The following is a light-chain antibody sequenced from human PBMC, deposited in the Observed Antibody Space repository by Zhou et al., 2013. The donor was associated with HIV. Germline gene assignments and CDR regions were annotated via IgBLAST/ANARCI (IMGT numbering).Light chain of an antibody. CDR2: KVS. V-gene: IGKV2-30*01. CDR3: MQGSHWWT. J-gene: IGKJ1*01. CDR1: QSLVYSDGNTY. Sequence: DVVMTQSPLSLSVTLGQPASISCRSSQSLVYSDGNTYLNWFQQRPGQSPRRLIYKVSNRDSGVPDRFSGSGSGTDFTLKVSRGGGWRIGWGFITCMQGSHWWTFGQGTKVEIK.